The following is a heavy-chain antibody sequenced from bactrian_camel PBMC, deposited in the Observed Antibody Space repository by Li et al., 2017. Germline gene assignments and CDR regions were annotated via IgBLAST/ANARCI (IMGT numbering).Heavy chain of an antibody. J-gene: IGHJ4*01. D-gene: IGHD2*01. CDR2: VNSDGTRP. Sequence: HVQLVESGGGLVQPGGSLRLSCAASGFTFSSYDMSWVRQAPGKGLEWVSSVNSDGTRPYYSDSAKGRFTISRDNAKNAVYLQMNSLKSEDTARYYCATGTVGGTWFQCNYWGHGTQVTV. CDR1: GFTFSSYD. CDR3: ATGTVGGTWFQCNY. V-gene: IGHV3-2*01.